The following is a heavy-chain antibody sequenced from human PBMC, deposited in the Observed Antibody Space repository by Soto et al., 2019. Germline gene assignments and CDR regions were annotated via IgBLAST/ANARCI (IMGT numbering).Heavy chain of an antibody. J-gene: IGHJ4*02. V-gene: IGHV4-34*01. CDR1: GGSFSGYY. D-gene: IGHD6-6*01. CDR2: INHSGST. Sequence: SETLSLTCAVYGGSFSGYYWSWIRQPPGKGLEWIGEINHSGSTNYNPSLKSRVTISVDTPKNQFSLKLSSVTAADTAVYYCARDSLGAARGSFDYWGQGTLVTVSS. CDR3: ARDSLGAARGSFDY.